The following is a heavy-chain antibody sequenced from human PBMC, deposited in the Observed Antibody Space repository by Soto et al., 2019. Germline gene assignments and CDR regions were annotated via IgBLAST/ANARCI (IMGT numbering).Heavy chain of an antibody. CDR2: ISAYNGNT. CDR1: GYTFASYA. Sequence: QVQLVQSGAEVKRPGASVKASCKASGYTFASYAISWMRQAPGQGLEWMGWISAYNGNTNYAQKLQGRFTMTTDTSTSTAYMELRILSSDDTSVYYCARDPPPPDYWGQGTVVTVSS. J-gene: IGHJ4*02. CDR3: ARDPPPPDY. V-gene: IGHV1-18*01.